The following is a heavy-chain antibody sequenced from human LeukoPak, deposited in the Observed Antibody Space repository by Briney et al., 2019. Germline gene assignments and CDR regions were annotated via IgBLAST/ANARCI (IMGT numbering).Heavy chain of an antibody. J-gene: IGHJ4*02. V-gene: IGHV3-23*01. D-gene: IGHD6-13*01. CDR2: IGDGGGST. CDR3: ARGGYSSSWYHFDY. Sequence: GGSLRLSCAASGFTFTTYAMSWVRQAPGKGLEWVSGIGDGGGSTYYADSVKGRFTISRDNSKNTLFLQMNSLRAEDTAVYYCARGGYSSSWYHFDYWGQGTLVTVSS. CDR1: GFTFTTYA.